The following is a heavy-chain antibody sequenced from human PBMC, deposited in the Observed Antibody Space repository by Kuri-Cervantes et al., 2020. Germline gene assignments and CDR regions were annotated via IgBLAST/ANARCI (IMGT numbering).Heavy chain of an antibody. CDR3: ASQAQLPAESGDY. D-gene: IGHD2-2*01. Sequence: SETLSLTCTVSGGSVSSSSYYWGWIRQPPGKGLEWIGSIYYSGSTYYNPSLKSRVTISVDTSKNQFSLKLSSVTAADTAVYYCASQAQLPAESGDYWGQGTLVTVSS. V-gene: IGHV4-39*01. J-gene: IGHJ4*02. CDR1: GGSVSSSSYY. CDR2: IYYSGST.